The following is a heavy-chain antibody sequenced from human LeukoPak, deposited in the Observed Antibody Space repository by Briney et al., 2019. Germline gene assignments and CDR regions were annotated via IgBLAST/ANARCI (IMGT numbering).Heavy chain of an antibody. CDR1: GGSISSGGYS. J-gene: IGHJ4*02. V-gene: IGHV4-30-2*01. Sequence: PSETLSLTCAVSGGSISSGGYSWSWIRQPPGKGLEWIGYIYHSGSTYYNPSLKSRVTISVDTSKNQFSLKLSSVTAADTAVYYCARSSMITFGGVIAPPGYWGQGTLVTVSS. D-gene: IGHD3-16*02. CDR2: IYHSGST. CDR3: ARSSMITFGGVIAPPGY.